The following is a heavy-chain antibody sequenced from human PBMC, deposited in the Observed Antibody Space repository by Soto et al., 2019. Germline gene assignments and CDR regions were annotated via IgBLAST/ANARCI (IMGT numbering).Heavy chain of an antibody. Sequence: SVKVSCKASGGTFSSYAISWVRQAPGQGLEWMGGIIPIFGTANYAQKFQGRVTITADESTGTAYMELSSLRSEDTAVYYCARGGVKCSGGSCYRALFDYWGQGTLVTVSS. D-gene: IGHD2-15*01. CDR1: GGTFSSYA. V-gene: IGHV1-69*13. CDR3: ARGGVKCSGGSCYRALFDY. J-gene: IGHJ4*02. CDR2: IIPIFGTA.